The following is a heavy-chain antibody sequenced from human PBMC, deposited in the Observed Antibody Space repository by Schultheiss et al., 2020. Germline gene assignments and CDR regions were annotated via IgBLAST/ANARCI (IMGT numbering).Heavy chain of an antibody. J-gene: IGHJ4*02. Sequence: ASVKVSCKASGYTFTSYGISWVRQAPGQGLEWMGWISAYNGNTNYAQKLQGRVTMTTDTSTSTAYMELRSLRSDDTAVYYCARGGTMVRGVIIPSYYFDYWGQGTLVTVSS. CDR3: ARGGTMVRGVIIPSYYFDY. D-gene: IGHD3-10*01. CDR1: GYTFTSYG. CDR2: ISAYNGNT. V-gene: IGHV1-18*01.